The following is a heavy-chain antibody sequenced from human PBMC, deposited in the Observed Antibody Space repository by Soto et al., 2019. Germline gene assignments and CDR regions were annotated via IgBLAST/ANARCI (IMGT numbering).Heavy chain of an antibody. V-gene: IGHV1-46*02. CDR2: INRSGRGA. CDR3: ATVESCGGDCYYFQH. Sequence: QVQLLQSGPEVKKSGASVKLSCTASGYTSKTHYLQWVREAPGQGLQWMGLINRSGRGALYAQKFQGRVALTMDTSTRTVFLEMNSLRSEDTAVYYCATVESCGGDCYYFQHWG. CDR1: GYTSKTHY. D-gene: IGHD2-21*01. J-gene: IGHJ1*01.